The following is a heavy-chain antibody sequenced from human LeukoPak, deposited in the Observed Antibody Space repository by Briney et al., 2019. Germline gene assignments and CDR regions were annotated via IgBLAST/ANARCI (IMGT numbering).Heavy chain of an antibody. CDR1: GYTFTGYY. Sequence: ASLKVSCKASGYTFTGYYMHWVRQAPGQGLEWMVRINPNSGGTNYAQKFQGRVTMTRDTSISTAYMELSRLRSDDPAVYYCARGGDVGATLFYWGQGTLVTVSS. D-gene: IGHD1-26*01. CDR3: ARGGDVGATLFY. J-gene: IGHJ4*02. V-gene: IGHV1-2*06. CDR2: INPNSGGT.